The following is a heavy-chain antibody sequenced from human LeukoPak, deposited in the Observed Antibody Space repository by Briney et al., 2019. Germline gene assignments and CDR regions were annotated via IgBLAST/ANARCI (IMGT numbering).Heavy chain of an antibody. V-gene: IGHV3-30*03. Sequence: GGSLRLSCAASGFTFSSYGMHWVRQAPGKGLEWVAVISYDGSNKYYADSVKGRFTISRDNSKNTLYLQMNSLRAEDTAVYYCATRTGERYYYYGMDVWGQGTTVTVSS. CDR3: ATRTGERYYYYGMDV. CDR2: ISYDGSNK. J-gene: IGHJ6*02. CDR1: GFTFSSYG. D-gene: IGHD7-27*01.